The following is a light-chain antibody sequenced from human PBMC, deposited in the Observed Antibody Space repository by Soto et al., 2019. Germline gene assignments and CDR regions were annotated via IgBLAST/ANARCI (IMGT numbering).Light chain of an antibody. V-gene: IGLV3-21*04. CDR3: QVWDSSSDHPV. CDR2: YDS. Sequence: SSELTQPPSVSVAPGKTARITCGGNNIGIKSVHWYQQKPRQAPVLVIYYDSDRPSGIPERFSGSNSGNTATLTISRVEDGDEDDYYCQVWDSSSDHPVFGGGTKLTVL. J-gene: IGLJ2*01. CDR1: NIGIKS.